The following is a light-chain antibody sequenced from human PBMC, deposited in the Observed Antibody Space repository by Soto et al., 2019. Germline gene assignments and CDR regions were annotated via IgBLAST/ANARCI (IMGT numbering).Light chain of an antibody. Sequence: EIVLTQSPATLSLSPGERATLSCRASQSVSSYLAWYQQKFGQAPRLLIYGASSRATGIPDRFSGSGSGTDFTLTISRLEPEDFAVYYCQQYGSSPPYTFGQGTKVDIK. CDR1: QSVSSY. CDR2: GAS. V-gene: IGKV3-20*01. CDR3: QQYGSSPPYT. J-gene: IGKJ2*01.